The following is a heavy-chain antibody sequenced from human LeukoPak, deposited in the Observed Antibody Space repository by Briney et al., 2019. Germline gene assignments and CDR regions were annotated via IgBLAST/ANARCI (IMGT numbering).Heavy chain of an antibody. D-gene: IGHD4-11*01. CDR1: GGSVTTSGYY. J-gene: IGHJ4*02. V-gene: IGHV4-39*01. CDR3: ASHDYSDVLPFRLV. Sequence: SETLSLTCTVSGGSVTTSGYYGRWIRQPPGQRLEWIGGVYYNGNTYYNPSLKRPVTISLDTSKNQFSLTLTSVTAADTALYYCASHDYSDVLPFRLVGGEGRMVTVSS. CDR2: VYYNGNT.